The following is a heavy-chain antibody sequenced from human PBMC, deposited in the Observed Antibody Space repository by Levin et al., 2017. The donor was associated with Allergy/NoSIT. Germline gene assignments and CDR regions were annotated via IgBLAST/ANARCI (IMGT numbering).Heavy chain of an antibody. CDR1: GGSISSGGYY. D-gene: IGHD3-10*01. J-gene: IGHJ5*02. V-gene: IGHV4-31*03. CDR3: ARNIRLITMVRGVIITGHPTEFDP. CDR2: IYYSGST. Sequence: SETLSLTCTVSGGSISSGGYYWSWIRQHPGKGLEWIGYIYYSGSTYYNPSLKSRVTISVDTSKNQFSLKLISVTAADTAVYYCARNIRLITMVRGVIITGHPTEFDPWGQGTLVTVSS.